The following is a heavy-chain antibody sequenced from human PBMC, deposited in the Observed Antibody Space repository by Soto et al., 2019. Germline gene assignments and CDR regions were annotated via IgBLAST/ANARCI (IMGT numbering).Heavy chain of an antibody. J-gene: IGHJ6*02. Sequence: GGSLRLSCAASGFAFSSYGMHWVRQAPGKGLEWVAVIWYDGSNKYYADSVKGRFTISRDNSKNTLYLQMNSLRAEDTAVYYCARDLLGMDVWGQGTTVTVSS. CDR1: GFAFSSYG. CDR3: ARDLLGMDV. CDR2: IWYDGSNK. V-gene: IGHV3-33*01.